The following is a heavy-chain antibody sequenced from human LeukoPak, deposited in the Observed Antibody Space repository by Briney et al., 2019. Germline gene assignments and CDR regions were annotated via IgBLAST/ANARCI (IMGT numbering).Heavy chain of an antibody. CDR2: ISSSGSTI. CDR1: GFTFSSYE. J-gene: IGHJ4*02. CDR3: ARDSGYGFEYYFDY. D-gene: IGHD5-12*01. V-gene: IGHV3-48*03. Sequence: GGSLRLSCAASGFTFSSYEMNWVRQAPGKGLEWVSYISSSGSTIYYADSVKGRFTISRDNAKNSLYLQTNSLRAEDTAVYYCARDSGYGFEYYFDYWGQGTLVTVSS.